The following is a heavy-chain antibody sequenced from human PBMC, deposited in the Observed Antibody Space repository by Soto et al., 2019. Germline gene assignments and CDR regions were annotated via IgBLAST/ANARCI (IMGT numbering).Heavy chain of an antibody. D-gene: IGHD3-22*01. CDR1: GFTFSGSA. Sequence: HPGGSLRLSCAASGFTFSGSAMHWVRQASGKGLEWVGRIRSKANSYATAYAASVKGRFTISRDDSKNTAYLQMNSLKTEDTAVYYCATKYYYDSSGYDFHDAFDIWGQGTMVTVSS. CDR3: ATKYYYDSSGYDFHDAFDI. CDR2: IRSKANSYAT. V-gene: IGHV3-73*01. J-gene: IGHJ3*02.